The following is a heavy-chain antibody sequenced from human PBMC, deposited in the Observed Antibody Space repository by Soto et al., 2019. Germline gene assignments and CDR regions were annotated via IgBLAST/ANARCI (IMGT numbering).Heavy chain of an antibody. D-gene: IGHD3-3*02. CDR3: ATVPAFLEWLLNFQH. Sequence: ASVKVSCKASGYTFTSYGISWVRQAPGQGLEWMGWISAYNGNTNYAQKLQGRVTMTTDTSTSTAYMELRSLRSEDTAVYYCATVPAFLEWLLNFQHWGQGTLVTVSS. CDR2: ISAYNGNT. CDR1: GYTFTSYG. J-gene: IGHJ1*01. V-gene: IGHV1-18*01.